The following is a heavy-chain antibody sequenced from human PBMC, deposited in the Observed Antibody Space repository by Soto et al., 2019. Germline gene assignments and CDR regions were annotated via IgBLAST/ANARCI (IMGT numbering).Heavy chain of an antibody. V-gene: IGHV3-43*01. J-gene: IGHJ6*02. CDR2: ISWDGGST. Sequence: GGSLRLSCAASGFTFDDYTMHWVRQAPGKGLEWVSLISWDGGSTYYADSVKGRFTISRDNSKNSLYLQMNSLRTEDTALYYCAKDIGVRGVISSGGVYYYGMDVWGQGTTVTVSS. D-gene: IGHD3-10*01. CDR1: GFTFDDYT. CDR3: AKDIGVRGVISSGGVYYYGMDV.